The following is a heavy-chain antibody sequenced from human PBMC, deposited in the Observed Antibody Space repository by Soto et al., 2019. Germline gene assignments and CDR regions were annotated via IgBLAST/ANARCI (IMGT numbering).Heavy chain of an antibody. Sequence: SETLSLTCTVSGGSVSSGGYYWSWIRQPPGKGLEWIGYIYYSGSTNYNPSLKSRVTISVDTSKNQFSLKLSSVTAADTAVYYCARPLYSYGPMDVWGQGTTVTVSS. CDR1: GGSVSSGGYY. CDR3: ARPLYSYGPMDV. V-gene: IGHV4-61*08. D-gene: IGHD5-18*01. J-gene: IGHJ6*02. CDR2: IYYSGST.